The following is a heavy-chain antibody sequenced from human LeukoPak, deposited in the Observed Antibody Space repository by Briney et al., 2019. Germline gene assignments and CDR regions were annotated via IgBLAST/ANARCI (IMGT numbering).Heavy chain of an antibody. D-gene: IGHD6-19*01. Sequence: SSETLSLTCTVSGGSISSYYWSWIRQPPGKGLEWIGYIYYSGSTNYNPSLKSRVTISVDTSKNQFSLKLSSVTAADTAVYYCTRGYSSGDFDYWGQGTLVTVSS. V-gene: IGHV4-59*08. CDR1: GGSISSYY. CDR3: TRGYSSGDFDY. CDR2: IYYSGST. J-gene: IGHJ4*02.